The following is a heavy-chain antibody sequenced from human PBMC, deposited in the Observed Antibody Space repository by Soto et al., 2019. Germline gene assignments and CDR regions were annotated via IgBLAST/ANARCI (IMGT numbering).Heavy chain of an antibody. J-gene: IGHJ3*02. V-gene: IGHV1-69*13. CDR1: GGTFSSYA. D-gene: IGHD4-17*01. CDR2: IIPIFGTA. CDR3: ARDAMTTVKDDAFDI. Sequence: SVKVSCKASGGTFSSYAISWVRQAPGQGLEWMGGIIPIFGTANYAQKFQGRVTITADESTSTAYMELSSLRSEDTAVYYCARDAMTTVKDDAFDIWGQGTMVTVSS.